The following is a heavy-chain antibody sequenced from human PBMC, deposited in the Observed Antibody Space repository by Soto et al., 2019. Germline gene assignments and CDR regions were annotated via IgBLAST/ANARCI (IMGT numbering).Heavy chain of an antibody. CDR3: ARARIKHGMDV. CDR1: GFTFTDYY. V-gene: IGHV3-11*01. CDR2: VSSGGGSK. Sequence: NPGGSLRLSCEASGFTFTDYYMSWIRRAPGKGLEWVSYVSSGGGSKFYTESVRGRFTISRDIAKNSLHLQMDGLRVEDTAVYFCARARIKHGMDVWGQGTTVTVSS. J-gene: IGHJ6*02.